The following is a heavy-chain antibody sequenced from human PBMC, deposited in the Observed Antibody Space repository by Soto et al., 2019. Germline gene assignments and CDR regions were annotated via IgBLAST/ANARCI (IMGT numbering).Heavy chain of an antibody. CDR3: ARAHYGDYGYGMDV. D-gene: IGHD4-17*01. CDR2: IYYSGST. Sequence: PSETLSLTCTVSGGSISSYYWSWIRQPPGKGLEWIGYIYYSGSTNYNPSLKSRVTISVDTSKNQFSLKLSSVTAADTVVYYCARAHYGDYGYGMDVWGQGNTVPVSS. J-gene: IGHJ6*02. V-gene: IGHV4-59*12. CDR1: GGSISSYY.